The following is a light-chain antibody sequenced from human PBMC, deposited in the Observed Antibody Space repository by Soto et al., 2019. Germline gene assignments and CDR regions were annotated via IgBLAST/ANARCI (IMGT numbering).Light chain of an antibody. J-gene: IGKJ4*01. CDR2: TAS. V-gene: IGKV3-20*01. CDR1: QTVNSNN. CDR3: QQYGSSPQLT. Sequence: EIVLTQSPGTLYLSPGEGATLSCRASQTVNSNNIAWYQHKPGQAPRLLIYTASYRPTGIPDRFSGSGSGTDFTLGISRLEPEDFAVYYCQQYGSSPQLTFGGVTRLEMK.